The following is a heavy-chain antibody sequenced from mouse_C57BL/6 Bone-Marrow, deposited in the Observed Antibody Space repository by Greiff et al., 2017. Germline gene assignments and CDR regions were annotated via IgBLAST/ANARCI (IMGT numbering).Heavy chain of an antibody. CDR2: VYPYNGGT. D-gene: IGHD1-1*01. J-gene: IGHJ3*01. CDR1: GFTFTDYY. CDR3: ARTPYGSSSWFAY. Sequence: VQLHQSGPVLVKPGPSVKISCKASGFTFTDYYMHWVKQSHGKSLEWIGLVYPYNGGTSYNQKFKGKATLTVATSSSTAYMELNSLTSEDSAVYYCARTPYGSSSWFAYWGQGTLVTVSA. V-gene: IGHV1-36*01.